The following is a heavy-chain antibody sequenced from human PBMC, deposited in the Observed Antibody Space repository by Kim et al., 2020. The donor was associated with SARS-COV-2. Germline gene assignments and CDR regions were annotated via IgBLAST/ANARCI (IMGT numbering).Heavy chain of an antibody. CDR2: IIPILGIA. Sequence: SVKVSCKASGGTFSSYAISWVRQAPGQGLEWMGRIIPILGIANYAQKFQGRVTITADKSTSTAYMELSSLRSEDTAVYYCARSERFGELGGDYWGQGTLVTVSS. D-gene: IGHD3-10*01. CDR1: GGTFSSYA. J-gene: IGHJ4*02. V-gene: IGHV1-69*04. CDR3: ARSERFGELGGDY.